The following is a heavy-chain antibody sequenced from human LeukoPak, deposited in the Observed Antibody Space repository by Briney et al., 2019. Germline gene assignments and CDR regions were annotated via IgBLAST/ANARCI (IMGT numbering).Heavy chain of an antibody. V-gene: IGHV1-18*01. D-gene: IGHD1-1*01. Sequence: GASVKVSCKASGYTFTMYGISWVRQAPGQGLEWMGWITTYNHNTNYAQKFQGRVTMTADTSTTTAYMELRSLTSDDTAVYYCARDSQLELDSWGQGTLVTVSS. J-gene: IGHJ5*01. CDR1: GYTFTMYG. CDR3: ARDSQLELDS. CDR2: ITTYNHNT.